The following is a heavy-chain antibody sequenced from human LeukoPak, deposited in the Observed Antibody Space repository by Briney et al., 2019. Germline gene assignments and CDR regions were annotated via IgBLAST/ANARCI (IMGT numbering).Heavy chain of an antibody. CDR3: ASESGSDAFDI. CDR1: GYTFTKYG. V-gene: IGHV1-18*01. J-gene: IGHJ3*02. Sequence: GASVKVSFTASGYTFTKYGVSWVRQAPGQGLEWMGWISAYNGDIKYAQRGKGRVTMTTDTSTSTVYMELRSLRSDDTAVYYCASESGSDAFDIWGQGTMVTVSS. CDR2: ISAYNGDI.